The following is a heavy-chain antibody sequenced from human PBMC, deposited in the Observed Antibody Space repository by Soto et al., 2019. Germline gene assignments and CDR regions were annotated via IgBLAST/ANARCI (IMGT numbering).Heavy chain of an antibody. Sequence: QVQLQESGPGLVKPSETLSLTCTVSGGSINSYYWSWIRQPPGKGLEWLGYIYYSGNTNYNPSLKSRVTISVDTSKNQFSLKLSFVTAADTAVYYCARHRGGVIVSNYWFFDLWGRGSLVTVSS. CDR3: ARHRGGVIVSNYWFFDL. J-gene: IGHJ2*01. CDR1: GGSINSYY. V-gene: IGHV4-59*08. D-gene: IGHD3-16*02. CDR2: IYYSGNT.